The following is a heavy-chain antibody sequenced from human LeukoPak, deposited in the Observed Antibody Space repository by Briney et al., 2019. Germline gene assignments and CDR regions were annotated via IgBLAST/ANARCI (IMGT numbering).Heavy chain of an antibody. V-gene: IGHV4-34*01. CDR1: GGSFSGYY. D-gene: IGHD5-12*01. Sequence: SETLSLTCAVYGGSFSGYYWSWIRQPPGKGLEWIGEINHSGSTNYNPSLKSRVTISVDTSKNQFSLKLSSVTAADTAVYYCARLRVYSGYDAIPYYYYGMDVWGKGTTVTVSS. CDR2: INHSGST. CDR3: ARLRVYSGYDAIPYYYYGMDV. J-gene: IGHJ6*04.